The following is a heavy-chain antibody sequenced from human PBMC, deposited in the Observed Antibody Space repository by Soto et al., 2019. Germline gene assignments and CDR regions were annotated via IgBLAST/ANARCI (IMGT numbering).Heavy chain of an antibody. V-gene: IGHV3-7*01. Sequence: EVRLVESGGGLVQPGESLKLSCEASGFPFMTYWMSWVRQAPGKGLEWVAHMKEEATEKYLDSVKGRFIISRDNAKNSLYRQMNSLRGDDTAVYYWAGGGVYDSGRYHYWGQGTLVTVSS. D-gene: IGHD6-25*01. CDR2: MKEEATEK. CDR3: AGGGVYDSGRYHY. CDR1: GFPFMTYW. J-gene: IGHJ4*02.